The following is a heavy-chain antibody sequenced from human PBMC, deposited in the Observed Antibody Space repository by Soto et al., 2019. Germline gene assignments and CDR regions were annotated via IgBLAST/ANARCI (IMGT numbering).Heavy chain of an antibody. V-gene: IGHV4-34*01. J-gene: IGHJ4*02. D-gene: IGHD6-13*01. CDR2: INHSGST. CDR1: GGSFSGYY. Sequence: SQTLSLTCAVYGGSFSGYYWSWIRQPPGKGLEWIGEINHSGSTNYNPSLKSRVTISVDTSKNQFSLKLSSVTAADTAVYYCAISRAAAGNHYFDYWGQGTLVTVSS. CDR3: AISRAAAGNHYFDY.